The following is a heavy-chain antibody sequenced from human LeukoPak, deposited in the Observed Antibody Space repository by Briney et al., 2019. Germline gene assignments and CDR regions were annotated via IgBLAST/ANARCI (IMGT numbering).Heavy chain of an antibody. V-gene: IGHV4-34*01. D-gene: IGHD2-2*01. CDR3: ARGNIVVVPAAIAFDY. J-gene: IGHJ4*02. Sequence: SETLSLTCAVYGGSFSGYYWSWFRQPPGKGLEWIGEINPSGSSDYNPSLKSRVTISVDTSKNQFSLKLSSVTAADTAVYYCARGNIVVVPAAIAFDYWGQGTLVTVSS. CDR1: GGSFSGYY. CDR2: INPSGSS.